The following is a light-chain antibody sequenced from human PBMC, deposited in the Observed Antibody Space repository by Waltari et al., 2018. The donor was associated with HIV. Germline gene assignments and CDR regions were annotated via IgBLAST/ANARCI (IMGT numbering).Light chain of an antibody. V-gene: IGLV2-14*01. CDR2: EVS. Sequence: QSALTQPASVSGSPGQSITISCTGTSSDIGGYKYVSWYQQQPGKAPKLMISEVSTRPSGVSKRFSGSKSGNTASLTISGLQAEDEADYYCSSYTTSSTWVFGGGTKLTVL. CDR3: SSYTTSSTWV. J-gene: IGLJ3*02. CDR1: SSDIGGYKY.